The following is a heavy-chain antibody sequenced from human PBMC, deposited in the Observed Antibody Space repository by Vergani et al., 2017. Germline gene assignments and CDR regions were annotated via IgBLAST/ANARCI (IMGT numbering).Heavy chain of an antibody. J-gene: IGHJ4*02. CDR1: GFTFSNFG. Sequence: QVQLVESAGGVVQPGGSLRLSCAASGFTFSNFGMHWICQAPGKGLEWLAYIGKDGINTRYRDAVKDRFTVSRDNSKNTLYLQMNSLRAEDTAVYYCASSKDPGTFDYWGQGTLVTVSS. D-gene: IGHD2-2*01. V-gene: IGHV3-30*02. CDR2: IGKDGINT. CDR3: ASSKDPGTFDY.